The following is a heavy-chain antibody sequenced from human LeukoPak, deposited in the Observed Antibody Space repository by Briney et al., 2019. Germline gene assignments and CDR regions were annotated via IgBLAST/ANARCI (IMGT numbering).Heavy chain of an antibody. CDR1: GYTFTSYA. D-gene: IGHD3-22*01. Sequence: VASVKVSCKASGYTFTSYAMHWVRQAPGQRLEWMGWINAGNGNTKYSQKFQGRVTITRDTSASTAYMELSSLRSEDTAVYYCARSPPQYDSSGYIDYWGQGTLVTVSS. CDR2: INAGNGNT. J-gene: IGHJ4*02. CDR3: ARSPPQYDSSGYIDY. V-gene: IGHV1-3*01.